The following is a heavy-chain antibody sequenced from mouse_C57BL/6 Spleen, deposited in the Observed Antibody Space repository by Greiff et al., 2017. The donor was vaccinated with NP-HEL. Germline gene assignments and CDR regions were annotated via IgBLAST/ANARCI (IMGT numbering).Heavy chain of an antibody. V-gene: IGHV14-4*01. CDR2: IDPENGDT. CDR1: GFNIKDDY. CDR3: TTGNYVAY. J-gene: IGHJ3*01. Sequence: EVQLQQSGAELVRPGASVKLSCTASGFNIKDDYMHWVKQRPEQGLEWIGWIDPENGDTEYASKFQGKATITADTSSNTAYLQLSSLTSEDTAVDYCTTGNYVAYWGQGTLVTVSA. D-gene: IGHD2-1*01.